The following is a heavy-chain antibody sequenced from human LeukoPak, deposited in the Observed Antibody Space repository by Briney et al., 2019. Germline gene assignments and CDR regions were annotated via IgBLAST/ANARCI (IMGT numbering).Heavy chain of an antibody. CDR3: ARGGYYGSGNDFRFDP. CDR1: GGSISSNY. Sequence: SETLSSPCTASGGSISSNYGSWIRQPQGKGLEWIGYIYYSGSTNYKPSLRSRVTISVDTSKNQFSLKLSSVTAADTAVYYCARGGYYGSGNDFRFDPWGQGTLVTVSS. J-gene: IGHJ5*02. CDR2: IYYSGST. V-gene: IGHV4-59*01. D-gene: IGHD3-10*01.